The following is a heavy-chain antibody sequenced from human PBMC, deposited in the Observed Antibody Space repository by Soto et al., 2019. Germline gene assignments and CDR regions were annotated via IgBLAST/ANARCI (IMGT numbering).Heavy chain of an antibody. Sequence: PSDTLSLTCTVPSGSTIPHYWSWIRQSPGKGLEWIAYIYFTGSTNYNPSLKSRVTISIDTSKNQFSLKLTSVTAADTAVYYCARGGSWFDPWGQGTLVTVSS. V-gene: IGHV4-59*11. CDR1: SGSTIPHY. J-gene: IGHJ5*02. CDR3: ARGGSWFDP. CDR2: IYFTGST.